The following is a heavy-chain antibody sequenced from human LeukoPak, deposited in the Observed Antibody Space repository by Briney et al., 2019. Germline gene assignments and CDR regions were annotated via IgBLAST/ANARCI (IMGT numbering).Heavy chain of an antibody. CDR1: EFNFSNYG. Sequence: GGSLRLSCAASEFNFSNYGMHWVRQAPGKGLEWVAFIRYDGNNKYYADSVKGRFTISRDNSKNTLYLQMNSLRAEDTAVYYCAKARDSSGYYYGHLDYWGQGTLVTVSS. CDR3: AKARDSSGYYYGHLDY. V-gene: IGHV3-30*02. D-gene: IGHD3-22*01. J-gene: IGHJ4*02. CDR2: IRYDGNNK.